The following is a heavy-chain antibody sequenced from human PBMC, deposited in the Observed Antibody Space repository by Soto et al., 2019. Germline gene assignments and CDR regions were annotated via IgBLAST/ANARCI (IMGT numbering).Heavy chain of an antibody. D-gene: IGHD4-17*01. Sequence: GGSLRLPCAASGFTFSSYAMSWVRQAPGKGLEWVSAISGSGGSTYYADSVKGRFTISRDNSKNTLYLQMNSLRAEDTAVYYCAKAFGPTTVTLDYYYYYGMDVWGQGTTVTVSS. J-gene: IGHJ6*02. V-gene: IGHV3-23*01. CDR3: AKAFGPTTVTLDYYYYYGMDV. CDR2: ISGSGGST. CDR1: GFTFSSYA.